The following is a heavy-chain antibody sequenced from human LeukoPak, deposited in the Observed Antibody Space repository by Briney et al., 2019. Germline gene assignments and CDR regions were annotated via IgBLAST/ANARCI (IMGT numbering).Heavy chain of an antibody. CDR2: IIPIFGTT. CDR1: GGTFSSYA. J-gene: IGHJ5*02. CDR3: AGDHCGGDCYSRWFDP. D-gene: IGHD2-21*02. V-gene: IGHV1-69*06. Sequence: GASVKVSCKASGGTFSSYAISWVRQAPGQGLEWMGGIIPIFGTTNYAQKFQDRVTITADKSTSTAYMELSSLRSEDTAVYYCAGDHCGGDCYSRWFDPWGQGTLVTVSS.